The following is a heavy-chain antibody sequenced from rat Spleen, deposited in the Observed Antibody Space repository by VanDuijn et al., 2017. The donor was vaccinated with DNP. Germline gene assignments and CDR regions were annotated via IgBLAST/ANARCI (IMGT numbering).Heavy chain of an antibody. D-gene: IGHD1-3*01. CDR2: ISPSGRTT. J-gene: IGHJ1*01. CDR1: GFTFSSFP. V-gene: IGHV5-25*01. CDR3: ARHGRVTTVATYWYFDF. Sequence: EVQLVESGGGLVQPGRSLKLSCAASGFTFSSFPMAWVRQAPTKGLEWVAFISPSGRTTYYRDSVKGRFTISRDDAKTTLSLQMDSLRSEDTATYYCARHGRVTTVATYWYFDFWGPGTMVTVSS.